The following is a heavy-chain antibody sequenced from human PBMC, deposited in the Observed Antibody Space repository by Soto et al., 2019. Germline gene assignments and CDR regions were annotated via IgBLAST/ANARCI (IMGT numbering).Heavy chain of an antibody. CDR1: GYTFTSYG. CDR2: ISAYNGNT. Sequence: ASVKVACKASGYTFTSYGISWVRQAPGQGLEWMGWISAYNGNTNYAQKLQGRVTMTTDTSTSTAYMELRSLRSDDTAVYYCARDSPYDLSHYVSSFSGRTNNWFDPWGQGTLVTVSS. CDR3: ARDSPYDLSHYVSSFSGRTNNWFDP. J-gene: IGHJ5*02. D-gene: IGHD3-10*02. V-gene: IGHV1-18*01.